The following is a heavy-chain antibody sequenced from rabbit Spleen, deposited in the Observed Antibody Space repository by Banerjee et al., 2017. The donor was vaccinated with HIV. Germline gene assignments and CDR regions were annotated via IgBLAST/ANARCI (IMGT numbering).Heavy chain of an antibody. CDR3: VRGASSSGYYNL. J-gene: IGHJ4*01. CDR2: IVPIFGVT. CDR1: GIDFSTYS. D-gene: IGHD1-1*01. V-gene: IGHV1S43*01. Sequence: QQQLEESGGGLVKPGGTLTLTCTASGIDFSTYSMSWVRQAPGRGLEWIGYIVPIFGVTYYANWVNGRFTISSHNAQNTLHLQLNSLTAADTATYFCVRGASSSGYYNLWGPGTLVTVS.